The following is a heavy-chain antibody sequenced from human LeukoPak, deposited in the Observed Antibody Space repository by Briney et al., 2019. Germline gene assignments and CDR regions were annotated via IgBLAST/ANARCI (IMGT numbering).Heavy chain of an antibody. CDR1: GVTVSNNY. CDR3: ASRMTNDY. Sequence: GGSLRLSCVASGVTVSNNYMCWVRQAPGKGLEWVSLIYSGGSTYYADSVKGRFTISRDNSKNTLYLQMNSLRAEDTAVYYCASRMTNDYWGQGTLVTVSS. D-gene: IGHD4-11*01. V-gene: IGHV3-66*01. J-gene: IGHJ4*02. CDR2: IYSGGST.